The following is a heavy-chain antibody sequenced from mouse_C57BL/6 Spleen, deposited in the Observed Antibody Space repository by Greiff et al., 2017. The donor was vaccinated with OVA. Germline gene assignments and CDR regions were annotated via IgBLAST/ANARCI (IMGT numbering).Heavy chain of an antibody. D-gene: IGHD2-10*01. CDR2: IHPNSGST. V-gene: IGHV1-64*01. Sequence: QVQLKQPGAELVKPGASVKLSCKASGYTFTSYWMHWVKQRPGQGLEWIGMIHPNSGSTNYNEKFKSKATLTVDKSTSTAYTHRSSLTSEDSAVYYCASSYYLPAWFAYWGQGTLVTVSA. CDR1: GYTFTSYW. CDR3: ASSYYLPAWFAY. J-gene: IGHJ3*01.